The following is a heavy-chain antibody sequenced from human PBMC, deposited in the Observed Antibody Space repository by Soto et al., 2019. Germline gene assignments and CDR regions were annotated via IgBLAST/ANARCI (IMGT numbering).Heavy chain of an antibody. CDR3: ARDGPAADFDY. J-gene: IGHJ4*01. Sequence: ESGGDLVQPGGSLRLSCAASGFTFSGYEMNWVRQAPGKGLEWVSYISDNGRTIYYADSVKGRFSISTDNAKNSLYLQMNSLRAEDTAVYYCARDGPAADFDYWGHGSLVTVSS. D-gene: IGHD6-13*01. V-gene: IGHV3-48*03. CDR1: GFTFSGYE. CDR2: ISDNGRTI.